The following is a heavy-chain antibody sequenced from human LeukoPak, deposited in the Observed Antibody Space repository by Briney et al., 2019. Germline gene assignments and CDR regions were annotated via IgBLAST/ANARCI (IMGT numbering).Heavy chain of an antibody. CDR1: GFPFSSYT. J-gene: IGHJ4*02. Sequence: GGSLRLSCAASGFPFSSYTMTWGRQAPGKGLEWVSASSASGDSTYYADSVKGRFTISRDNSKNTLYLQMDSLRAEDTALYCCVKGGHFDYWGQGALVTVSS. CDR3: VKGGHFDY. V-gene: IGHV3-23*01. CDR2: SSASGDST.